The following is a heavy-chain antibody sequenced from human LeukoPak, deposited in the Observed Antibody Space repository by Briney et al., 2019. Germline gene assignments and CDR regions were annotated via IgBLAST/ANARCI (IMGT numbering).Heavy chain of an antibody. CDR3: ARDLQEFHIPPPDGFDI. V-gene: IGHV4-59*01. CDR2: IYYSGST. D-gene: IGHD2-21*01. J-gene: IGHJ3*02. Sequence: SETLSLTCTVSGGSISSYYWSWIRQPPGKGLEWIGYIYYSGSTNYNPSLKSRVTISVDTSKNQFSLKLSSVTAADTAVYYCARDLQEFHIPPPDGFDIWGQGTMVTVSS. CDR1: GGSISSYY.